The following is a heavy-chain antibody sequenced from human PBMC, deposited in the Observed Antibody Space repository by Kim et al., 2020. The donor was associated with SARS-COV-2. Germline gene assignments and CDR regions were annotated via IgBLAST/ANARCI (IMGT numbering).Heavy chain of an antibody. D-gene: IGHD3-16*01. CDR1: GVPFKYNS. V-gene: IGHV3-48*02. CDR2: IDASSGTI. CDR3: ARAPMWGIDNEGTFHYYGMDV. Sequence: GGSLRLSCAASGVPFKYNSMNWVRQAPGKGLEWVSYIDASSGTIHYADSVKGRFTISRDNAKNSVYLQMSSLKDEDTAVYYCARAPMWGIDNEGTFHYYGMDVGGQGTTVTVSS. J-gene: IGHJ6*02.